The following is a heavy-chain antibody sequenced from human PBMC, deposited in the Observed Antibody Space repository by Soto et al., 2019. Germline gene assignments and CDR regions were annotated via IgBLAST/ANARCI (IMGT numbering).Heavy chain of an antibody. CDR2: ISSSSSYI. Sequence: GGSLRLSCAASGFTFSSYSMNWVRQAPGKGLEWVSSISSSSSYIYYADSVKGRFTISRDNAKNSLYLQMNSLRAEDTAVYYCARDGSGWYRFLGNDYWGQGTLVTVSS. CDR3: ARDGSGWYRFLGNDY. J-gene: IGHJ4*02. CDR1: GFTFSSYS. D-gene: IGHD6-19*01. V-gene: IGHV3-21*01.